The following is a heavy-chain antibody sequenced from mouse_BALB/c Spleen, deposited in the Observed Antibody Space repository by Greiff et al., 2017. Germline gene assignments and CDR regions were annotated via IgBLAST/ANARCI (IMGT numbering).Heavy chain of an antibody. CDR1: GFTFSDYY. Sequence: EVMLVESGGGLVKPGGSLKLSCAASGFTFSDYYMYWVRQTPEKRLEWVATISDGGSYTYYPDSVKGRFTISRDNAKNNLYLQMSSLKSEDTAMYYCARDGGFITTVVAHWYFDVWGAGTTVTVSS. CDR3: ARDGGFITTVVAHWYFDV. D-gene: IGHD1-1*01. V-gene: IGHV5-4*02. CDR2: ISDGGSYT. J-gene: IGHJ1*01.